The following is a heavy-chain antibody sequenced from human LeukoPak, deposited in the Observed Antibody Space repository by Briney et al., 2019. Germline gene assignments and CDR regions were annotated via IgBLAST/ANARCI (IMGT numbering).Heavy chain of an antibody. J-gene: IGHJ4*02. D-gene: IGHD5-18*01. CDR1: GFTFSSYA. CDR2: ISGSGGST. Sequence: GGSLRLSCAASGFTFSSYAMSWVRQAPGKGLEWVSAISGSGGSTYYADSVKGRFTISRDNSKNTLYLQMSSLRAEDTAVYYCVKDLSAYSYGPNFDYWGQGTLVTVSS. CDR3: VKDLSAYSYGPNFDY. V-gene: IGHV3-23*01.